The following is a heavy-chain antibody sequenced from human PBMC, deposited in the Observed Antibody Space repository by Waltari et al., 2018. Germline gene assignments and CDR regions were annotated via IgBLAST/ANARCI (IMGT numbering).Heavy chain of an antibody. Sequence: QLQLQESGPGLVKPSETLSLTCTVSGGSLSSSSYYWGWIRQPPGKGLEWIGSIYYSGSTYYNPSLKSRVTISVDTSKNQFSLKLSSVTAADTAVYYCARGTHATPGGYWGQGTLVTVSS. CDR2: IYYSGST. D-gene: IGHD3-10*01. V-gene: IGHV4-39*07. CDR3: ARGTHATPGGY. CDR1: GGSLSSSSYY. J-gene: IGHJ4*02.